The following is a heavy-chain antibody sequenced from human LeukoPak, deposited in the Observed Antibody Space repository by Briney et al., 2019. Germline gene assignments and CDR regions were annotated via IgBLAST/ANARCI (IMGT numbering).Heavy chain of an antibody. CDR2: ISAYNGNT. CDR1: GYTFTSYG. D-gene: IGHD5-12*01. V-gene: IGHV1-18*01. J-gene: IGHJ4*02. Sequence: ASVKVSCKASGYTFTSYGISWVRQAPGQGLEWMGWISAYNGNTNYAQKLQGRVTMTTDTSTSTAYMELRSLRSDDTAVYYCARDRGIVPTQVSPDYWGQGTLVTVSS. CDR3: ARDRGIVPTQVSPDY.